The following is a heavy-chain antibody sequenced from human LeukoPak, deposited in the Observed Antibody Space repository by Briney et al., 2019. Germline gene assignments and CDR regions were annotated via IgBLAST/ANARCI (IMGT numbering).Heavy chain of an antibody. V-gene: IGHV4-59*11. CDR1: GGSISSHY. D-gene: IGHD4-17*01. J-gene: IGHJ4*02. CDR3: ARSYGDYVTHYYFDY. CDR2: IYYSGST. Sequence: TETLSLTCTVSGGSISSHYWSWIRQPPGKGLEWIGYIYYSGSTNYNPSLKSRVTISVDTSKNQFSLKLSSVTAADTAVYYCARSYGDYVTHYYFDYWGQGTLVTVSS.